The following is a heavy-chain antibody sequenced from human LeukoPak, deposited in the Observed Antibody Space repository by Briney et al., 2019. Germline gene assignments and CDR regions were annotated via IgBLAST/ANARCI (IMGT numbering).Heavy chain of an antibody. CDR3: ARDGPQQVDWLVGYFDY. CDR1: GFTFSSSA. J-gene: IGHJ4*02. CDR2: ISGSADST. D-gene: IGHD3-9*01. V-gene: IGHV3-23*01. Sequence: GGSLRLSCAASGFTFSSSAMSWVHQAPGKGLEWVSSISGSADSTYYADSVKGRFTISRDNSKNTLYLQMNSLRAEDTALYYCARDGPQQVDWLVGYFDYWGQGTLVTVSS.